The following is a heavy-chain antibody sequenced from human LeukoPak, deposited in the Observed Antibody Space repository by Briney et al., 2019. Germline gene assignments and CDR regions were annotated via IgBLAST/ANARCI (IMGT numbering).Heavy chain of an antibody. CDR1: GFTFNAYS. Sequence: PGGSLRLSCAASGFTFNAYSMTWVRQAPGKGLECIASVTGSGSSRVFADSVKGRFSISRDNAKNSLDLQLNNLSAEDTATYYCARVRYDSGWFDYWGQGTLVTVSS. V-gene: IGHV3-48*04. J-gene: IGHJ5*01. CDR3: ARVRYDSGWFDY. CDR2: VTGSGSSR. D-gene: IGHD6-19*01.